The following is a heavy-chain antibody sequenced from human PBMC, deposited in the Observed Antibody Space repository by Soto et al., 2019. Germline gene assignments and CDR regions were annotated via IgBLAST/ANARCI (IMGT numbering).Heavy chain of an antibody. D-gene: IGHD1-26*01. J-gene: IGHJ4*02. Sequence: SLRHSCAASGFTVSSNYMSWVRQPPGKGLEWVSVIYSGGSTYYADSVKGRFTISRDNSKNTLYLQMNSLRAEDTAVYYCARVEMGAFDYWGQGTLVTVSS. CDR3: ARVEMGAFDY. V-gene: IGHV3-53*01. CDR1: GFTVSSNY. CDR2: IYSGGST.